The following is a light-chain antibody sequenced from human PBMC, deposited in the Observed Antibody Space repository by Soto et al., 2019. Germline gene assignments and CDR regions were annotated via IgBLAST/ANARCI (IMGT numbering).Light chain of an antibody. CDR3: QHYGSSPET. CDR2: GAS. J-gene: IGKJ1*01. Sequence: EIVLTQSTGTLSLSPGERATLSCRASQSVSSNYLAWYQQKPGQAPRLLIYGASSRATGIPDRFSGSGSGTDFTLPISRLEPEDFAVYYCQHYGSSPETFGKGTKV. CDR1: QSVSSNY. V-gene: IGKV3-20*01.